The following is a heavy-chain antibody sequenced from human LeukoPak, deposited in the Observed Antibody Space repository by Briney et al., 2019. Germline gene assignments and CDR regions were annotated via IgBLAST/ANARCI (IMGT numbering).Heavy chain of an antibody. V-gene: IGHV3-21*01. D-gene: IGHD6-19*01. CDR2: ISSSSSYI. Sequence: PGGSLRLSCAASGFTFSSYSMNWVRQAPGKGPEWVSSISSSSSYIYYADSVKGRFTISRDNAKNSLYLQMNSLRAEDTAVYYCAREYSSGWYSFDYWGQGTLVTVSS. CDR3: AREYSSGWYSFDY. CDR1: GFTFSSYS. J-gene: IGHJ4*02.